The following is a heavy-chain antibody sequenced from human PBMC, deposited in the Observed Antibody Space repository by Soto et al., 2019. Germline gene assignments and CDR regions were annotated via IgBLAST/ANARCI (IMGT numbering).Heavy chain of an antibody. Sequence: QVQLVQSGAEVKKPGASVKVSCKASGYTFPSYVSAWLRQAPEQGLEWMGWISAYNGNTNYAQKLQGRVTMTTDTSTSTAYMELRSLRSDDTAVYYCARGLDILTGYYLWGQGTLVTVSS. D-gene: IGHD3-9*01. CDR3: ARGLDILTGYYL. V-gene: IGHV1-18*01. CDR2: ISAYNGNT. J-gene: IGHJ4*02. CDR1: GYTFPSYV.